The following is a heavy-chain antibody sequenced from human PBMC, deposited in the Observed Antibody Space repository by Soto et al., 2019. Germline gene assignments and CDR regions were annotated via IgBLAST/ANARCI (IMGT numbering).Heavy chain of an antibody. V-gene: IGHV3-13*01. Sequence: GGSLRLSCAASGFTFSSYDMHWVRQATGKGLEWVSAIGTAGDTYYPGSVKGRFTTSRENAKNSLYLQMNSLRAGDTAVYYCARGGDFWSGYYSYFDYWGQGTLVTVSS. J-gene: IGHJ4*02. D-gene: IGHD3-3*01. CDR3: ARGGDFWSGYYSYFDY. CDR2: IGTAGDT. CDR1: GFTFSSYD.